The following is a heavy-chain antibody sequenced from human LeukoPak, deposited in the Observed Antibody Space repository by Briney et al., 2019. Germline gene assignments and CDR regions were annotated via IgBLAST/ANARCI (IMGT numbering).Heavy chain of an antibody. CDR1: GFTFSSYS. V-gene: IGHV3-30*01. Sequence: GGSLRLSCAASGFTFSSYSMRWVRQAPGKGLEWVSVISYDGSNKYYADSVKGRFTISRDNSKNTLYLQMNSLRAEDTAVYYCARAVGYSSSWYSDFYFDYWGQGTLVTVSS. J-gene: IGHJ4*02. CDR3: ARAVGYSSSWYSDFYFDY. D-gene: IGHD6-13*01. CDR2: ISYDGSNK.